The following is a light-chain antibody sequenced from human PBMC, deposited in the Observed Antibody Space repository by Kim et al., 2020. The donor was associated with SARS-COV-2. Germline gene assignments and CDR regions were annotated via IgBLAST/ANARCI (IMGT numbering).Light chain of an antibody. CDR1: NIGSKN. CDR3: QVWDSSTGV. Sequence: VAMGQTARITCGGNNIGSKNVHGYQQKPGQAPVLVIYRDSNRPSGIPERFSGSNSGNTATLTISRAQAGDEADYYCQVWDSSTGVFGGGTQLTVL. V-gene: IGLV3-9*01. J-gene: IGLJ3*02. CDR2: RDS.